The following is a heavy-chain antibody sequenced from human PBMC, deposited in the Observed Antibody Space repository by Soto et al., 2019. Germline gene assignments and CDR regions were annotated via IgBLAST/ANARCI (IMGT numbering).Heavy chain of an antibody. CDR2: IFPSDSDT. V-gene: IGHV5-51*01. Sequence: GESLKISCRTSGYKFTSYWIAWVRQMPGKGLEWMGIIFPSDSDTGYSPSFQGQVTISADRSTSTVFLQWASLKASDTAVYFCARKDKSGYLNWFDPWGQGTLVTVSS. CDR1: GYKFTSYW. CDR3: ARKDKSGYLNWFDP. J-gene: IGHJ5*02. D-gene: IGHD3-22*01.